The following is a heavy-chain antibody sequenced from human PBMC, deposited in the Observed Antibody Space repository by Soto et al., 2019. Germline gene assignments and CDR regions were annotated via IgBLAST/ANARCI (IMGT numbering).Heavy chain of an antibody. CDR3: ARDGDIVATGAFDI. CDR1: GFTFDDYG. D-gene: IGHD5-12*01. J-gene: IGHJ3*02. CDR2: INWNGGST. Sequence: SGGSLRLSCAASGFTFDDYGMSWVRQAPGKGLEWVSGINWNGGSTGYADSVKGRFTISRDNAKNSLYLQMNSLRAEDTALYYCARDGDIVATGAFDIWGQGTMVTVSS. V-gene: IGHV3-20*04.